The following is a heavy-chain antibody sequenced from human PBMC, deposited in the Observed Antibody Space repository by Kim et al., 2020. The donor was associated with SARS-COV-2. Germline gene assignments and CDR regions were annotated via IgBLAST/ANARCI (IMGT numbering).Heavy chain of an antibody. Sequence: GGSLRLSCAASGFTFSSYSMHWVRQAPGKGLEWVAVISYDGSNKYYADSVKGRSTNSRDNSKNTLNLQMNSVRAEDTAVYYCARDPGGEGYNHPNWFDPWGHRNLVTVSS. CDR2: ISYDGSNK. CDR1: GFTFSSYS. D-gene: IGHD3-10*01. V-gene: IGHV3-30*04. J-gene: IGHJ5*02. CDR3: ARDPGGEGYNHPNWFDP.